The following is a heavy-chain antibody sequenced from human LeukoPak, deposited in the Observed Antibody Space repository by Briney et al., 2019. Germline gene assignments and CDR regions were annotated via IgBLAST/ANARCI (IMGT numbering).Heavy chain of an antibody. CDR3: TRVEETATTAAIIRKYSYYYYYMDV. D-gene: IGHD4-11*01. J-gene: IGHJ6*03. CDR1: GFSFSSYN. Sequence: PGGSLRLSCAASGFSFSSYNMNWVRQAPGKGLEWVSSISSSSSYIYYADSVKGRFTISRDNAKNSLYLQMNSLRAEDTAVYYCTRVEETATTAAIIRKYSYYYYYMDVWGKGNTVTVSS. V-gene: IGHV3-21*01. CDR2: ISSSSSYI.